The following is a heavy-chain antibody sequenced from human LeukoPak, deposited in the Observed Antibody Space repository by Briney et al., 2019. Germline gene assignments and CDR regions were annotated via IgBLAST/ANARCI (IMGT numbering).Heavy chain of an antibody. J-gene: IGHJ4*02. D-gene: IGHD3-10*01. CDR2: IYYSGST. Sequence: SETLSLTCTVSGGSISSSSYYWGWIRQPPGKGLEWIGSIYYSGSTYYNPSLKSRVTISADTSKNQFSLKLSSVTAADTAVYYCAKVGGSGSFSSHPPDYWGQGTLVTVSS. CDR1: GGSISSSSYY. CDR3: AKVGGSGSFSSHPPDY. V-gene: IGHV4-39*07.